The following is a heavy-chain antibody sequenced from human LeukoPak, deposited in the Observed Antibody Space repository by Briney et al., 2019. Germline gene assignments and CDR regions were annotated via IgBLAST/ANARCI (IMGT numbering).Heavy chain of an antibody. D-gene: IGHD7-27*01. CDR2: ISPDGSDT. V-gene: IGHV3-7*01. CDR3: VRWGLEAGMDV. J-gene: IGHJ6*02. CDR1: GFTFSGYW. Sequence: PGGSLRLSCEASGFTFSGYWMGWVRQAPGKGLEWVANISPDGSDTFYVDSVKGRFTVSRDNAKKSMFLQMNSLRAEETAVHYCVRWGLEAGMDVWGQGTTVTVSS.